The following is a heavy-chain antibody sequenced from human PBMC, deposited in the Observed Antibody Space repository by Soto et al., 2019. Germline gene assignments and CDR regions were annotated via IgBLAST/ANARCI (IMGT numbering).Heavy chain of an antibody. J-gene: IGHJ6*02. CDR3: ARDIVVVVAATGPRAGYYYYYGMDV. Sequence: PSETLSLTCTVSGGSVSSGSYYWSWIRQPPGKGLEWIGYIYYSGSTNYNPSLKSRVTISVDTSKNQFSLKLSSVTAADTAVYYCARDIVVVVAATGPRAGYYYYYGMDVWGQGTTVTVSS. CDR1: GGSVSSGSYY. V-gene: IGHV4-61*01. D-gene: IGHD2-15*01. CDR2: IYYSGST.